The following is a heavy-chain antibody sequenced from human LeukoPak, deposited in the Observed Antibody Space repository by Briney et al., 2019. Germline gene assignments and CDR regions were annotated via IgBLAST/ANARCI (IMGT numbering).Heavy chain of an antibody. CDR2: IIPILGIA. CDR1: GGTFSSYA. J-gene: IGHJ4*02. Sequence: SVKVSCKASGGTFSSYAISWVRQAPGQGLEWMGRIIPILGIANYAQKFQGRVTITADKSTSTAYMELSSLRSEDTAVYYCARVGTGYSYGYLDYWGQGTLVAVSS. CDR3: ARVGTGYSYGYLDY. D-gene: IGHD5-18*01. V-gene: IGHV1-69*04.